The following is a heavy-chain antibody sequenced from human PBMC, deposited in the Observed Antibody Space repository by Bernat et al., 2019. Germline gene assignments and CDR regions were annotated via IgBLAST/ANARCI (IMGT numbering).Heavy chain of an antibody. CDR3: ARGSSAAGTLTH. J-gene: IGHJ4*02. CDR1: GFTVNYNY. Sequence: EVQLVESGGGLVQPGGSLRLSCAASGFTVNYNYMSWVRQAPGKGLEWVSVVYSDTYIDYADSVEGRFTVYRDKSTLYLQMNSLRAEDTAVYYCARGSSAAGTLTHWGQGTLVTVSS. CDR2: VYSDTYI. D-gene: IGHD6-13*01. V-gene: IGHV3-66*01.